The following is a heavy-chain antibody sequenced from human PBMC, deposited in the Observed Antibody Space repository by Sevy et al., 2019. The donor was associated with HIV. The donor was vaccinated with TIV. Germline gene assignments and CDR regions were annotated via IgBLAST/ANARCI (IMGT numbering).Heavy chain of an antibody. CDR1: GFTFSSYA. Sequence: GGSLRLSCAASGFTFSSYAMSWVRQAPGKGLEWVSAISGSGGSTYYADSVKGRFTISRDNSENTLYLQMNSLRAEDTAVNYCAKDSYYYGSGSYMGPAPPTGGAFDIWGQGTMVTVSS. CDR3: AKDSYYYGSGSYMGPAPPTGGAFDI. CDR2: ISGSGGST. J-gene: IGHJ3*02. D-gene: IGHD3-10*01. V-gene: IGHV3-23*01.